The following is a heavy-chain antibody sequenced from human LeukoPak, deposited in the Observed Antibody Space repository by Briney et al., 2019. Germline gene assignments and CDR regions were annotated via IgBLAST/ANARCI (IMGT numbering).Heavy chain of an antibody. J-gene: IGHJ4*02. V-gene: IGHV3-53*01. CDR3: ARRAGGDAHPYDC. CDR1: GLTVSSNS. Sequence: GGSLRLSCAASGLTVSSNSMSWVRQAPGKGLEWVSFIYSGGSTYYADSVKGRFTISRDNSKNTLYLQMNSLRADDTAVYYCARRAGGDAHPYDCWGQGRLVTVSS. D-gene: IGHD2-21*02. CDR2: IYSGGST.